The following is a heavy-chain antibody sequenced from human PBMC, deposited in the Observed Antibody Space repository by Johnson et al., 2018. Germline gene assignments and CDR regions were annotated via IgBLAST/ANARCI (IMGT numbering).Heavy chain of an antibody. CDR2: ISSDGSNK. J-gene: IGHJ3*02. Sequence: VQLVESGGGVVQPGRSLRLSCAASGFTFRSYAMNWVRQAPGKGLEWVAVISSDGSNKYYGDSVKGRLTISRDNSKNTLYLQLNSLRAEATAVYYCARSRSDSYVIDIWGQGTMVTVSP. CDR1: GFTFRSYA. V-gene: IGHV3-30-3*01. CDR3: ARSRSDSYVIDI. D-gene: IGHD3-16*01.